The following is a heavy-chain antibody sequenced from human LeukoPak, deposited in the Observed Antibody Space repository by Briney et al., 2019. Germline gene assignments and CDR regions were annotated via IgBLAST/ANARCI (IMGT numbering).Heavy chain of an antibody. Sequence: SETLSLTCAVSGSSISSDYYWGWIRQPPGKGLEWIGSISHGGSTYYSPSLKSRLTISVDTSKNQFSLNLSSVTAADTAVCYCAGAPYNFWSTYLDYWGQGTLVTVSS. D-gene: IGHD3-3*01. V-gene: IGHV4-38-2*01. CDR1: GSSISSDYY. CDR3: AGAPYNFWSTYLDY. CDR2: ISHGGST. J-gene: IGHJ4*02.